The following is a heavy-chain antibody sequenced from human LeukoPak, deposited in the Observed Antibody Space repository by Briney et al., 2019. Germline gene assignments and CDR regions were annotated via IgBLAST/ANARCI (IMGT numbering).Heavy chain of an antibody. J-gene: IGHJ3*02. CDR1: GFSFSSHG. Sequence: GRSLRLSCAASGFSFSSHGIHWVRQAPGKGLEWVAVVSYDENIKHYAESLKGRFTISRDTSKNTVYLQMDSLRAEDTAVYYCAKVRIAVDAFDIWGQGTMVTVSS. V-gene: IGHV3-30*18. D-gene: IGHD6-19*01. CDR2: VSYDENIK. CDR3: AKVRIAVDAFDI.